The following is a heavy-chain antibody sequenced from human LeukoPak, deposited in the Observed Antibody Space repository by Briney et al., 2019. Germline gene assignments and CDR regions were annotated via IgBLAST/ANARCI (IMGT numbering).Heavy chain of an antibody. CDR3: ARETIAAAGPDSWVDP. V-gene: IGHV4-59*01. CDR1: GGSISSYY. D-gene: IGHD6-13*01. J-gene: IGHJ5*02. CDR2: IYYSGST. Sequence: PSETLSLTCTVSGGSISSYYWSWIRQPPGKGLEWIGYIYYSGSTNYNPSLKSRVTISVDTSKNQFSLKLSSVTAADTAVYYCARETIAAAGPDSWVDPWGQGTLVTVSS.